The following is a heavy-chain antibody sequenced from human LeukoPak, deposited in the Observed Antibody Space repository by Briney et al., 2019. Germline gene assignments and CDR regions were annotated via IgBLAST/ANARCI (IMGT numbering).Heavy chain of an antibody. CDR2: INHSGIT. Sequence: SETLSLTCAVYGGSFSGYYWSWIRQPPGKGLEWWGEINHSGITNYNPSLKSRVTISVDTSKNQLSLKLSSVTAADTAVYYCARRPLYSCGPNDNWGQGTLVTVSS. V-gene: IGHV4-34*01. CDR1: GGSFSGYY. CDR3: ARRPLYSCGPNDN. D-gene: IGHD5-18*01. J-gene: IGHJ4*02.